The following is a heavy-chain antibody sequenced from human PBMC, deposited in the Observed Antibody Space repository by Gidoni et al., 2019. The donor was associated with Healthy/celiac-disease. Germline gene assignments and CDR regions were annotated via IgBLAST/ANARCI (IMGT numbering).Heavy chain of an antibody. V-gene: IGHV1-24*01. Sequence: QVQLVQSGAEVKKPGASVKVSCKVSGYTLTELSMHWVRQAPGKGLEWMGGFDPEDGETSYAQKVQGRVTMTEDTSTDTAYMERSSLRSEDTAVYYCATARFGNWNHHLLLDYWGQGTLVTVSS. CDR1: GYTLTELS. CDR2: FDPEDGET. D-gene: IGHD1-1*01. CDR3: ATARFGNWNHHLLLDY. J-gene: IGHJ4*02.